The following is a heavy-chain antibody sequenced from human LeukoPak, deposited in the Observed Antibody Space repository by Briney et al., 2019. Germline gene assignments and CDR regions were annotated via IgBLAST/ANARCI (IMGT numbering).Heavy chain of an antibody. CDR3: ARGGYHHGFDI. CDR1: GFTFNSYW. J-gene: IGHJ3*02. CDR2: INSDGSDT. V-gene: IGHV3-74*01. Sequence: GGSLRLSCAASGFTFNSYWFHWVRQAPGKGLVRVSRINSDGSDTIYADSVKGRFTISRDNAKSTVYLQMNSLKAEDTAVYYCARGGYHHGFDIWGQGTMVTISS. D-gene: IGHD2-15*01.